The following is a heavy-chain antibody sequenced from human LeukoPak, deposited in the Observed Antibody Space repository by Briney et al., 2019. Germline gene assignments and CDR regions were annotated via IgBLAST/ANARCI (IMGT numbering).Heavy chain of an antibody. CDR1: GFTFSSYA. V-gene: IGHV3-23*01. J-gene: IGHJ2*01. Sequence: GGSLRLSCAASGFTFSSYAMSWVRQAPGKGLEWVSAISGSGGSTYYADSVKGRFTISRDNSKNTLYLQMNSLRAEDTAVYYCARDWSGDIVVVVAGDWYFDLWGRGTLVTVSS. CDR2: ISGSGGST. D-gene: IGHD2-15*01. CDR3: ARDWSGDIVVVVAGDWYFDL.